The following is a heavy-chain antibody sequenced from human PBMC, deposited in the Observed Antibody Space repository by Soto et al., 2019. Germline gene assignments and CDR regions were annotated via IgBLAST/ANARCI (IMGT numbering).Heavy chain of an antibody. J-gene: IGHJ5*02. CDR1: GLTFSSYG. CDR3: AKDLRGGVAGPEWFDP. Sequence: SLRLSCAASGLTFSSYGMHWVRQAPGKGLEWVAVISYDGSNKYYADSVKGRFTISRDNSKNTLYLQMNSLRAEDTAVYYCAKDLRGGVAGPEWFDPWGQGTLVTVSS. D-gene: IGHD6-19*01. CDR2: ISYDGSNK. V-gene: IGHV3-30*18.